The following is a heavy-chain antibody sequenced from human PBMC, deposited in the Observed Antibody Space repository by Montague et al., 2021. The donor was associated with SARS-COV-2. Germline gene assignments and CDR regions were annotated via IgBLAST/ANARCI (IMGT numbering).Heavy chain of an antibody. J-gene: IGHJ4*02. V-gene: IGHV3-30*04. CDR3: ARRPLGLAIDY. D-gene: IGHD7-27*01. Sequence: SLRLSCEASGFTFSDYSFHWVRQAPVKVLEWVAVISARLGNQFYXYSVNVRFTISRDNSQDTLFLEMNRLRMDDTAISYCARRPLGLAIDYWGQGTLVTVSS. CDR2: ISARLGNQ. CDR1: GFTFSDYS.